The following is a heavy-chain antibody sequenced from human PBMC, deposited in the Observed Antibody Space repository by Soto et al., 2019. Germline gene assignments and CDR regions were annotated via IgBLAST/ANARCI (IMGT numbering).Heavy chain of an antibody. Sequence: QVQLVQSGAEVKKPGASVKVSCKASGYTFTSYGISWVRQAPGQGLEWMGWISAYNGITNYAQKLQGRVTMTTDTSTSTAYMELRSLRSDDTAVYYCARDLEDMITFGGVIVVYWGQGTLVTVSS. CDR1: GYTFTSYG. CDR3: ARDLEDMITFGGVIVVY. D-gene: IGHD3-16*02. CDR2: ISAYNGIT. V-gene: IGHV1-18*01. J-gene: IGHJ4*02.